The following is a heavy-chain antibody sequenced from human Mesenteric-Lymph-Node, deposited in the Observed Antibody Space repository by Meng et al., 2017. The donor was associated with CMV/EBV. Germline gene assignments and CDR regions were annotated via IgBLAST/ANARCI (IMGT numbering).Heavy chain of an antibody. Sequence: ASVKVSCKASGYTFTSYGISWVRQAPGQGLEWMGWISAYNGNTNYAQKLQGRVTMTTDTSTSTAYMELRSLRSDDTAVYYCARDFVVVVAATLTHAFDIWGQGTMVTVSS. V-gene: IGHV1-18*01. CDR3: ARDFVVVVAATLTHAFDI. J-gene: IGHJ3*02. CDR1: GYTFTSYG. CDR2: ISAYNGNT. D-gene: IGHD2-15*01.